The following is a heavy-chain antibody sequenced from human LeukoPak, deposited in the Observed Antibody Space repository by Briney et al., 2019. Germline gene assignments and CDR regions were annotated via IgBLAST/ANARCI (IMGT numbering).Heavy chain of an antibody. J-gene: IGHJ3*02. CDR3: ARLLLWFGELSIHAFDI. CDR1: GGSISSYY. Sequence: SETLSLTCTVSGGSISSYYWSWIRQPPGKGLEWIGYIYYSGSTNYNPSLKSRVTISVDTSKNQFSLKLSSVTAADTAVYYCARLLLWFGELSIHAFDIWGQGTMVTASS. D-gene: IGHD3-10*01. CDR2: IYYSGST. V-gene: IGHV4-59*01.